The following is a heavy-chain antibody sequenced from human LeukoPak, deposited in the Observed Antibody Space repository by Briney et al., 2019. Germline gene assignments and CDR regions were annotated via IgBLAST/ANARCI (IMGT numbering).Heavy chain of an antibody. V-gene: IGHV4-4*07. CDR3: TRGDYYDGGGRKGFDP. D-gene: IGHD3-16*01. CDR2: ILASGTP. Sequence: VEPSETLSLTFNAPGGPSGSTYWSFIRQPAGKGLEWIERILASGTPYYNTSLRTRLTMSVDMPRTQFSLNLISLTATDTAMYYCTRGDYYDGGGRKGFDPWGQGNLVTVSA. CDR1: GGPSGSTY. J-gene: IGHJ5*02.